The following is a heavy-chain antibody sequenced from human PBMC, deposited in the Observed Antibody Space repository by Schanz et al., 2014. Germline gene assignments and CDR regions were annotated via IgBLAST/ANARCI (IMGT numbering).Heavy chain of an antibody. CDR1: GDSMTRSPHY. J-gene: IGHJ5*02. CDR2: IFYSGTT. Sequence: QLQLQESGPGLVKPSETLSLTCAVSGDSMTRSPHYWAWIRRPPGKGLEWIGNIFYSGTTYSNLSLKRGVTISLNASNNKFFVRRTSVTAADTAVYFCAGSSGTTHYWFDTWGQGTLVTVSS. D-gene: IGHD3-10*01. CDR3: AGSSGTTHYWFDT. V-gene: IGHV4-39*01.